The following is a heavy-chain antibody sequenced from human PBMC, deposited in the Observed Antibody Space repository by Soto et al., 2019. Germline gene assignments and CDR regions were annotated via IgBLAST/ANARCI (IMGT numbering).Heavy chain of an antibody. J-gene: IGHJ4*02. CDR3: ARDKITGLFDY. V-gene: IGHV4-34*01. D-gene: IGHD2-8*02. CDR2: INHSGST. CDR1: GRSFSGYY. Sequence: PSETLSLTCAVYGRSFSGYYWSWIRQPPGKGLEWIGEINHSGSTNYNPSLKSRVTISVDTSKDQFSLKLSSVTAADTAVYYCARDKITGLFDYWGQGTLVTVS.